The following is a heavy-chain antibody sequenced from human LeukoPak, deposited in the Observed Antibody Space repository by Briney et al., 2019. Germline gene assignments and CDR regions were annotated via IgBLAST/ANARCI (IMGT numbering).Heavy chain of an antibody. D-gene: IGHD3-9*01. Sequence: ASVKVSCKASGYTFSVYYLHWVRLAPGQGLEWLGWINPYSGNTMYAQKFQGRVTMTRDTSISTVYMELSRPTSDDTAVYYCARGPTGYYDYWGQGTLVTVSS. V-gene: IGHV1-2*02. CDR2: INPYSGNT. CDR3: ARGPTGYYDY. CDR1: GYTFSVYY. J-gene: IGHJ4*02.